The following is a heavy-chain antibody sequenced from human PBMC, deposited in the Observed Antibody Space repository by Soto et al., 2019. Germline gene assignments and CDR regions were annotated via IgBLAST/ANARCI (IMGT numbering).Heavy chain of an antibody. CDR2: IKQDGSEK. CDR3: DLTTSNWGL. D-gene: IGHD4-17*01. Sequence: EVQLVESGGGLVQPGGSLRLSCAASGFAFSGYWMNWVRQAPGKGLEWVANIKQDGSEKNYVDSVKGRFTISRDNAKNSLYLQMNSLRAEDTAVYYCDLTTSNWGLWGRGTLVTVSS. CDR1: GFAFSGYW. V-gene: IGHV3-7*05. J-gene: IGHJ2*01.